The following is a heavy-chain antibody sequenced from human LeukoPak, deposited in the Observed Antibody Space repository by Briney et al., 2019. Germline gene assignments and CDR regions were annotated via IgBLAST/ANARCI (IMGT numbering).Heavy chain of an antibody. CDR2: ISAYNGNT. V-gene: IGHV1-18*01. Sequence: ASVKVSCKVSGYTLTELSMHWVRQAPGQGLEWMGWISAYNGNTNYAQKLQGRVTMTTDTSTSTAYMELRSLRSDDTAVYYCARPVVGATTSWFDPWGQGTLVTVSS. J-gene: IGHJ5*02. D-gene: IGHD1-26*01. CDR3: ARPVVGATTSWFDP. CDR1: GYTLTELS.